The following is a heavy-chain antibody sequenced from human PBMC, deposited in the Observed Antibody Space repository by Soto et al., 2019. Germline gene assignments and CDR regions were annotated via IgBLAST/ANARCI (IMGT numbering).Heavy chain of an antibody. CDR3: ARDPSGDYVWGSYRWGDYYYGMDV. CDR1: GGSVGSGSYY. CDR2: IYYSGST. J-gene: IGHJ6*02. V-gene: IGHV4-61*01. Sequence: LSLTCTVSGGSVGSGSYYWSWIRQPPGKGLEWIGYIYYSGSTNYNPSLKSRVTISVDTSKNQFSLKLSSVTAADTAVYYCARDPSGDYVWGSYRWGDYYYGMDVWGQGTTVTVSS. D-gene: IGHD3-16*02.